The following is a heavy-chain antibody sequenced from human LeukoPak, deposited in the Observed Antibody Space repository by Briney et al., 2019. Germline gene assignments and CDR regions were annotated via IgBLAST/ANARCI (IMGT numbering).Heavy chain of an antibody. D-gene: IGHD1-26*01. J-gene: IGHJ3*02. CDR1: GYSISSGYY. Sequence: SETLSLTCTVSGYSISSGYYWGWIRQPPGKGLEWIGSIYHSGSTYYNPSLKSRVTISVDTSKNQFSLKLSSVTAADTAVYYCAREIGSYYTPTDAFDIWGQGTMVTVSS. CDR2: IYHSGST. V-gene: IGHV4-38-2*02. CDR3: AREIGSYYTPTDAFDI.